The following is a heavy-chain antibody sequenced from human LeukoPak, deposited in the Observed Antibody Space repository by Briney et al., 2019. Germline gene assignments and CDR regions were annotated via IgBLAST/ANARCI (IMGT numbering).Heavy chain of an antibody. V-gene: IGHV3-7*01. D-gene: IGHD3-10*01. Sequence: GGSLRLSCAASGFTLSTYWMSWVRQAPGKGLEWVASINRDGSGKYYADSVKGRFTISRDNSQNTLYLQMNSLRAEDTAVYYCARDRGVSYFDYWGQGTQVTVSS. CDR3: ARDRGVSYFDY. CDR1: GFTLSTYW. J-gene: IGHJ4*02. CDR2: INRDGSGK.